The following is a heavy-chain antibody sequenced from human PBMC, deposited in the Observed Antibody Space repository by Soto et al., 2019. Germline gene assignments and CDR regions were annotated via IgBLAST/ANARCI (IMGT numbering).Heavy chain of an antibody. V-gene: IGHV1-18*01. Sequence: QVQLVQSGAEVKKPGASVKVSCKASGYTFSSYDISWVRQAPGQGLEWMGWISTYNGNTNYAQKLQGRVTMTTDTSTSTAYMELRSLRSDDTAVYYCARGFRVAATRWWFDPWGQGTLVTVSS. D-gene: IGHD2-15*01. CDR1: GYTFSSYD. J-gene: IGHJ5*02. CDR3: ARGFRVAATRWWFDP. CDR2: ISTYNGNT.